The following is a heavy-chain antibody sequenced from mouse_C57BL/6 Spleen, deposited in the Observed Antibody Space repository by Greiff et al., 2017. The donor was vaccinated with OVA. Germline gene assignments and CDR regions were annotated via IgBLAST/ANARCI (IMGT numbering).Heavy chain of an antibody. CDR2: INPRSGYT. J-gene: IGHJ2*01. CDR3: ARFPITTGFDY. Sequence: VQLQQSGAELAKPGASVKLSCKASGYTFTSYWMHWVKQRPGQGLEWIGSINPRSGYTTYNQKFKDKATLTAAKSSSTAYMQLSSLTYEDSAVYYCARFPITTGFDYWGQGTTLTVSS. D-gene: IGHD1-1*01. V-gene: IGHV1-7*01. CDR1: GYTFTSYW.